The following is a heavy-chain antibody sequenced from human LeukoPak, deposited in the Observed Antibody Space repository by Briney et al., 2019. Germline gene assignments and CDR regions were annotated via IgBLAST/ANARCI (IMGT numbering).Heavy chain of an antibody. CDR1: GASISSEF. D-gene: IGHD2-8*01. Sequence: PSETLSLTCTVSGASISSEFWSWIRQPPGKRPEYIGYMSYSGNTNYNPSLKSRVTISLDTSNNQFSLKLSSLTAADTAVYYCARFSSGSNWFDAWGQGTLVTVSS. V-gene: IGHV4-59*01. CDR3: ARFSSGSNWFDA. J-gene: IGHJ5*02. CDR2: MSYSGNT.